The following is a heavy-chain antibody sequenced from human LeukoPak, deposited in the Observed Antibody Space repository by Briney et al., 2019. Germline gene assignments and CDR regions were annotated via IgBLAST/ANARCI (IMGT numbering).Heavy chain of an antibody. Sequence: PGGSLRLSCAASGFNFKTYAMTWVRRAPGKGLEWVSSMSSGGTYIYYADSVRGRFFISRDNDKDSLFLLMNSLRVEDTAVYYCARGRPTDSSRHFVVQWGQGTLVSVSS. D-gene: IGHD3-3*02. V-gene: IGHV3-21*06. CDR1: GFNFKTYA. CDR2: MSSGGTYI. J-gene: IGHJ1*01. CDR3: ARGRPTDSSRHFVVQ.